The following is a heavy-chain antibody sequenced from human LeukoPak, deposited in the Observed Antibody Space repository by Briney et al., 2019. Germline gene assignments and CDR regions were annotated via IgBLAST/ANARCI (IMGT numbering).Heavy chain of an antibody. D-gene: IGHD3-10*01. Sequence: SETLSLTCSVSGDSITGYYWGWIRQPPGKGLEWIGNIYYTGNTYYNSSLKSRVTISLDTSKNQFSLKVISVTAADTAAYYCTKSDGHGLIRICGRGTMVTVSS. V-gene: IGHV4-39*07. CDR2: IYYTGNT. CDR1: GDSITGYY. J-gene: IGHJ3*02. CDR3: TKSDGHGLIRI.